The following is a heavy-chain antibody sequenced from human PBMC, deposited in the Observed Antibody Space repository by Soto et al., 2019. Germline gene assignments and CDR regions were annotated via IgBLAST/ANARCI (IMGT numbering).Heavy chain of an antibody. CDR3: ASVAI. CDR2: IKQDGTEK. V-gene: IGHV3-7*01. J-gene: IGHJ4*02. D-gene: IGHD5-12*01. CDR1: GFTFSNYW. Sequence: EVQLVGSGGGLVQPGGSLRLSCAASGFTFSNYWMSWVRQAPGKGLEWVANIKQDGTEKNYVDSVRGRFTISRDNAKNSLDLQRNSLTAEDTAVYYCASVAIRGQGTLVTVSS.